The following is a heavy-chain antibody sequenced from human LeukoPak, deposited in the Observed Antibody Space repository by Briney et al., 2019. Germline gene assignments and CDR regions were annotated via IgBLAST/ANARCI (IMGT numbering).Heavy chain of an antibody. J-gene: IGHJ4*02. CDR3: SKAPGVLVGLGELSGFEY. V-gene: IGHV3-23*01. CDR1: GFTFSSYA. D-gene: IGHD3-10*01. Sequence: GGSLRLSCAASGFTFSSYAMSWVRQAPGKGLEWVSAISGSSGSTYYADSVKGRFTISRDNSKNTLYLQMNSLRAEDTAGYYCSKAPGVLVGLGELSGFEYWGQGALVTVSS. CDR2: ISGSSGST.